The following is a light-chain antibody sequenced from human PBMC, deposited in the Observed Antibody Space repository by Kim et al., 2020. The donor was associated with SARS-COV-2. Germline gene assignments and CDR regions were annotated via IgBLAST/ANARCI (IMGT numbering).Light chain of an antibody. Sequence: EIVMTQSPATLSASPGERATLTCRASQGIASNLAWYQQKPGQPPRLLIYNAATRTTGIPARFSGSGAGAEYTLTISSLQSEDFAVYYCKQYNNFPTFGGGTKLEIK. CDR3: KQYNNFPT. V-gene: IGKV3-15*01. CDR1: QGIASN. J-gene: IGKJ4*01. CDR2: NAA.